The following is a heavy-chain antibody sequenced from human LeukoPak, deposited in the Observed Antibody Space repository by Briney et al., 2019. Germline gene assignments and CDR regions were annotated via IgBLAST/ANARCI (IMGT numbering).Heavy chain of an antibody. CDR2: IHTSGST. CDR3: ARERDHYDYVWGSYRLAFNWFDP. J-gene: IGHJ5*02. D-gene: IGHD3-16*02. CDR1: GGSISSYY. Sequence: SETLSLTCTVSGGSISSYYWSWIRQPPGKGLEYIGYIHTSGSTNYNSSLKSRVTISIDMSKDQFSLMLSSVTAADTAVYYCARERDHYDYVWGSYRLAFNWFDPWGQGTLVTVSS. V-gene: IGHV4-4*09.